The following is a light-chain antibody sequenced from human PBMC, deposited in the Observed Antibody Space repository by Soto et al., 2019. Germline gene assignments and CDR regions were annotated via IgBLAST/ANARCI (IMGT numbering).Light chain of an antibody. Sequence: EIVLTQSPATLSLSPGERATLSCRASQSVHNFLAWYQQKPGQTPRLLIYDSSKRATGIPARFSGSGSGTDFTLTIRGLEPEDFAIYYCQERSDWYTFGQGTRLEIK. CDR1: QSVHNF. CDR2: DSS. J-gene: IGKJ2*01. CDR3: QERSDWYT. V-gene: IGKV3-11*01.